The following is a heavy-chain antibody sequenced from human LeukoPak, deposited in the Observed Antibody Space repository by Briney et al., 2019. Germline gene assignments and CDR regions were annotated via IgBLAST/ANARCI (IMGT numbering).Heavy chain of an antibody. CDR2: IRGKIFGGTT. D-gene: IGHD2-21*02. J-gene: IGHJ4*02. V-gene: IGHV3-49*03. CDR1: GFTFGDYA. CDR3: TKDPYCGGDCYAPSHVDY. Sequence: PGGSLRLSCTASGFTFGDYAMSWFRQAPGKGLEWVGFIRGKIFGGTTEYAASVKGRFTISRDDSKSIAYLQMSSLTTEDTAVYYCTKDPYCGGDCYAPSHVDYWGQGTLVTVSS.